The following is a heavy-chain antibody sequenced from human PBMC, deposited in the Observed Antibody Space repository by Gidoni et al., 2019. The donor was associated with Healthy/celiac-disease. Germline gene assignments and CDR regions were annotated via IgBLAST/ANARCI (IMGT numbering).Heavy chain of an antibody. Sequence: EVQLLESGEGLVQPGGSLRLSCAASGFTFSSYAMSWVRQAPGKGLEWVSAISGSGGSTYYADSVKGRFTIFRDNSKNTLYLPMNSLRAEDTAVYYCAKLTAVAEGWFDPWGQGTLVTVSS. CDR3: AKLTAVAEGWFDP. D-gene: IGHD6-19*01. CDR2: ISGSGGST. J-gene: IGHJ5*02. CDR1: GFTFSSYA. V-gene: IGHV3-23*01.